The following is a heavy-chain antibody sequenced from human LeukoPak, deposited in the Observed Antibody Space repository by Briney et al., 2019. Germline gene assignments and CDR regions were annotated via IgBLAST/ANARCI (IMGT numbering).Heavy chain of an antibody. J-gene: IGHJ4*02. CDR3: ARGETGDPPYPFPYFDY. Sequence: SGGSLRLSCAASGFTFSDYYMSWIRRAPGKGLEWVSYISSSGSTIYYADSVKGRFTISRDNAKNSLYLQMNSLRAEDTAVYYCARGETGDPPYPFPYFDYWGQGTLVTVSS. V-gene: IGHV3-11*01. D-gene: IGHD7-27*01. CDR2: ISSSGSTI. CDR1: GFTFSDYY.